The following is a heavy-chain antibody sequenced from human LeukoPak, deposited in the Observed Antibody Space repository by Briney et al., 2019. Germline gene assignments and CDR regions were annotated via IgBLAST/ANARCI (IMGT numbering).Heavy chain of an antibody. D-gene: IGHD6-6*01. CDR3: ARVKSSSYYFDY. V-gene: IGHV1-18*01. J-gene: IGHJ4*02. CDR2: ISAYNGNT. Sequence: ASVKVSCKXSGYTFISYGISWMRQAPGQGLEWMGSISAYNGNTNYSQKLQGRVTMTTDTSTSTAYMELRSLRSDDTAVYYCARVKSSSYYFDYWGQGTVVTVSS. CDR1: GYTFISYG.